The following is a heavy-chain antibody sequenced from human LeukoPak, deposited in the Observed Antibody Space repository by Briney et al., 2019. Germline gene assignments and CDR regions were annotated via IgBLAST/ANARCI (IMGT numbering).Heavy chain of an antibody. J-gene: IGHJ4*02. CDR1: GYTFTGYY. D-gene: IGHD5-18*01. CDR3: AREYSYGPDLDY. V-gene: IGHV1-2*02. CDR2: VNPNSGGT. Sequence: ASVKVSCKASGYTFTGYYMHWVRQAPGQGLEWMGWVNPNSGGTNYAQKFQGRVTMTRDTSISTAYMELSRLRSDDTAVYYCAREYSYGPDLDYWGQGTLVTVSS.